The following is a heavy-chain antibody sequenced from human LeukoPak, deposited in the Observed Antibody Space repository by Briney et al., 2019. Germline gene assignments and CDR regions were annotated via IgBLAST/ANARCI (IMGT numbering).Heavy chain of an antibody. CDR1: GGSISSGSYY. D-gene: IGHD6-19*01. CDR3: ARWGHSGWYVGFDY. J-gene: IGHJ4*02. V-gene: IGHV4-61*02. Sequence: SETLSLTCTVSGGSISSGSYYWSWIRQPAGKGLEWIGRIYTSGSTNYNPSLKSRVTISVDTSKNQFSLKLSSVTAADTAVYYCARWGHSGWYVGFDYWGQGTLVTVSS. CDR2: IYTSGST.